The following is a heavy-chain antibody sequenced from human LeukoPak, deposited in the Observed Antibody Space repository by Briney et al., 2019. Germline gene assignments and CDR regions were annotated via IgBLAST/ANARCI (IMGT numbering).Heavy chain of an antibody. Sequence: SXXASXGTFSSYAXXWVRQAPGQGLEWMGRIIPIFGKANYAQKFQGRVTITTDESTSTACMELSSLRSEDTAVYYCARNRPTAMVTGAFDIWGQGTMVTVSS. V-gene: IGHV1-69*05. J-gene: IGHJ3*02. CDR2: IIPIFGKA. CDR3: ARNRPTAMVTGAFDI. CDR1: XGTFSSYA. D-gene: IGHD5-18*01.